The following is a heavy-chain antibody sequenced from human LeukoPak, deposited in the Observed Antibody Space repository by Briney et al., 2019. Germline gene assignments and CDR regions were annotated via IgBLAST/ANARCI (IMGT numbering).Heavy chain of an antibody. J-gene: IGHJ4*02. CDR1: GYTFTDYF. CDR3: ARVERIVVVVTATHSDY. CDR2: INPSSGGT. V-gene: IGHV1-2*02. D-gene: IGHD2-15*01. Sequence: ASVKVSCKASGYTFTDYFIHWVRQAPGQGLQWMGWINPSSGGTRYAQEFQGRVSLTRDTSISTAYMELSRLMSDDTAVYYCARVERIVVVVTATHSDYWGQGTLVTVSS.